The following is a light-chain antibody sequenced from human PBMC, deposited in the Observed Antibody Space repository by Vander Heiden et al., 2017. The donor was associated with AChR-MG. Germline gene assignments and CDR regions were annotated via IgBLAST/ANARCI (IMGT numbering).Light chain of an antibody. CDR3: QYLNSYPLT. CDR2: AAS. V-gene: IGKV1-9*01. J-gene: IGKJ3*01. Sequence: DIQLPQSPSLLSASVGDRLTTTCRASQGIGSYLAWYQQNPGKAPNLLIYAASTAQSGVPSRFSASASGTEFTLTISSLPPEDFATYYCQYLNSYPLTFGHGTKVDIK. CDR1: QGIGSY.